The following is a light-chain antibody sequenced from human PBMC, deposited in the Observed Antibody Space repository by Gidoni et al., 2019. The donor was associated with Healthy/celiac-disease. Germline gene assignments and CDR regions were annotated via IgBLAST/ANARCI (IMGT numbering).Light chain of an antibody. CDR2: GAA. V-gene: IGKV3-20*01. Sequence: VFTTSPATLSLSPGERATLSCRASQSVSSSYLAWYQQKPGQAPRILIYGAASRATGIPDRCSGSGSGTEFTLTISRLEPEDFAVYYCQQYGSSLPFGGGTKVEIK. J-gene: IGKJ4*01. CDR3: QQYGSSLP. CDR1: QSVSSSY.